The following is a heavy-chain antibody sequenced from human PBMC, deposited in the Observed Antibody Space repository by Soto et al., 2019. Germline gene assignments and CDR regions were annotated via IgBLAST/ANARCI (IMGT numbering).Heavy chain of an antibody. CDR2: IYYDGNT. CDR1: GDSITSSSHY. J-gene: IGHJ4*02. V-gene: IGHV4-39*01. D-gene: IGHD6-6*01. CDR3: ARWSIEPRFFMYHFDS. Sequence: SETLSLTCTVSGDSITSSSHYWGWIRQPSGKGLECIANIYYDGNTYYNPSLKSRVAISLDTSKNQFSLRLNSVTAADTAVYYCARWSIEPRFFMYHFDSGAQGPLVTVSS.